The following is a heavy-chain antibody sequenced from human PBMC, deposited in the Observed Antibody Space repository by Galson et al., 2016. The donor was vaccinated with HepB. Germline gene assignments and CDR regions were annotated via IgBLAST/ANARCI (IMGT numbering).Heavy chain of an antibody. Sequence: SVKVSCTASGYTFNSYGITWVRQAPGQGLEWMGWISGYDGNTKYPQKFQGRVTITTDTSTNTAYMELRSLSSDDTAVYYCARDSYDILTCYSPSDPWGQGTLVTVSS. CDR3: ARDSYDILTCYSPSDP. V-gene: IGHV1-18*01. J-gene: IGHJ5*02. CDR1: GYTFNSYG. CDR2: ISGYDGNT. D-gene: IGHD3-9*01.